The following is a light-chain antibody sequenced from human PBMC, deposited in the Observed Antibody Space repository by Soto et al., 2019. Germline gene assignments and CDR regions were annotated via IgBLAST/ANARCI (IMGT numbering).Light chain of an antibody. CDR1: SSDVGGYNY. V-gene: IGLV2-14*01. CDR3: SSYTSSSTLV. CDR2: EVS. J-gene: IGLJ2*01. Sequence: QSALTQPASVSGSPGQSITISCTGTSSDVGGYNYVSWYQQHPGKAPKLMIYEVSNRPSGLSNRFSGSKSGNTASLTISGLQAEGEADYYCSSYTSSSTLVFGGGTKLTVL.